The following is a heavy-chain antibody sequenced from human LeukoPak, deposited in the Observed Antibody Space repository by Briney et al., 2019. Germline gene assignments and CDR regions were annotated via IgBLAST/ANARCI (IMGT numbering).Heavy chain of an antibody. CDR2: NSSSSSYI. Sequence: GGSLRLSCAASGFTFSSYSMNWVRQAPGKGLEWVSSNSSSSSYIYYADSVKGRFTISRDNAKNSLYLQMNSLRAEDTAVYYCARERGIVRPSDYWGQGTLVTVSS. J-gene: IGHJ4*02. CDR3: ARERGIVRPSDY. D-gene: IGHD2/OR15-2a*01. V-gene: IGHV3-21*01. CDR1: GFTFSSYS.